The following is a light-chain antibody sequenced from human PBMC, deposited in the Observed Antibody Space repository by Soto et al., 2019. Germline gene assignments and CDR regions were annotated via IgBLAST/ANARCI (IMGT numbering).Light chain of an antibody. J-gene: IGLJ2*01. CDR1: SSNIGNNY. Sequence: QSVLTRPPSASGTPGQRVTISCSGSSSNIGNNYMYWYQQLPGTAPKLLIYRNNQRPSGVPDRFSGSKSGTSASLAISGLRSEDEADYYCAAWDDSLSGPVVFGGGTKLTVL. CDR2: RNN. V-gene: IGLV1-47*01. CDR3: AAWDDSLSGPVV.